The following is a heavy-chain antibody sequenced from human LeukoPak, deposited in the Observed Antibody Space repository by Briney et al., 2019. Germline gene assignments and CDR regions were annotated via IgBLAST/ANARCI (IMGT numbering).Heavy chain of an antibody. CDR2: IFYSGST. J-gene: IGHJ4*02. Sequence: SETLSLTCTVSGGSISTSNYYWGWIRQPPGKGLEWIGNIFYSGSTYYGPSLKSRVTISVDTSKNQFSLKLSSVTAADTAVYYCARLVIAVAGTTFDYWGQGTLVTVSS. CDR3: ARLVIAVAGTTFDY. CDR1: GGSISTSNYY. V-gene: IGHV4-39*07. D-gene: IGHD6-19*01.